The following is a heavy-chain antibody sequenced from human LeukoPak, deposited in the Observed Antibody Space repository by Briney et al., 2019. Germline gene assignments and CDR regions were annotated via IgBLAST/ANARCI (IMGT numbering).Heavy chain of an antibody. Sequence: GGSLRLSCAASGVTFSSYWMNWVRQAPGKGLEWVAGIKQDGSEKYYVDFVKGRFSISRDNAKNSLYLQMNSLGADDTAAYYCAGGTGMDVWGQGPRSPSP. CDR2: IKQDGSEK. V-gene: IGHV3-7*05. CDR1: GVTFSSYW. J-gene: IGHJ6*02. CDR3: AGGTGMDV. D-gene: IGHD1-1*01.